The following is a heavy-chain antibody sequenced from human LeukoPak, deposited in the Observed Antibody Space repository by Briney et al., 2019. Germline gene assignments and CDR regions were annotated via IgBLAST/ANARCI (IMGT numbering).Heavy chain of an antibody. CDR3: ARGMYYYDSSGLFDI. V-gene: IGHV1-2*02. J-gene: IGHJ3*02. CDR2: INPNSGGT. CDR1: GYTFTGYY. D-gene: IGHD3-22*01. Sequence: ASVKVSCKASGYTFTGYYMHWVRQAPGQGLEWMGWINPNSGGTNYAQKFQGRVTMTRDTSISTAYMELSRLRSDDTAVYYCARGMYYYDSSGLFDIWGQGTMVTVSS.